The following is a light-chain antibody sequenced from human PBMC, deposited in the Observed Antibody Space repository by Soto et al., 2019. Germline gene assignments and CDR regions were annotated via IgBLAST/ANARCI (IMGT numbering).Light chain of an antibody. CDR1: HNISSTY. CDR3: QQYGSSPQYT. CDR2: GAS. V-gene: IGKV3-20*01. J-gene: IGKJ2*01. Sequence: EIGLTQSPGTLSLSPGERATLSCRASHNISSTYLAWYQQKPGQAPRLLIYGASSRAKVITDRFSGSESGTDVTLTIIRREPEDVAVYYCQQYGSSPQYTFGQGTKVEIK.